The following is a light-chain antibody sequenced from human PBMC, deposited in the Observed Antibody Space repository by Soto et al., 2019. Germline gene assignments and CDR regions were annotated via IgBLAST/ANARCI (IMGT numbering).Light chain of an antibody. V-gene: IGKV3-20*01. CDR3: QQYDSSPRT. CDR2: GAS. Sequence: EIVLTQSPGTLSLSPGERATLSCRASQSFTSTSLAWYQQKPGQAPRLLISGASRRAAGIPDRFSGSGSGTDFTLTNSRLESEDIAVYYCQQYDSSPRTFGQGTRVEVK. CDR1: QSFTSTS. J-gene: IGKJ1*01.